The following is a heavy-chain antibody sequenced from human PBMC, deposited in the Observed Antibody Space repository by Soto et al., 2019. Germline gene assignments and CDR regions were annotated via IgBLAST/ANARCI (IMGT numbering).Heavy chain of an antibody. J-gene: IGHJ6*02. D-gene: IGHD2-15*01. CDR1: GYTFTSYS. V-gene: IGHV1-46*01. CDR3: ARDHNFGFILYAMDV. Sequence: ASVKVSCKASGYTFTSYSMHWVRQAPGQGLEWMGIINPSSGRTSYAQNFQGRVTMTSDTSTSIVYMEMSSLKSEDTAAYYCARDHNFGFILYAMDVWGQGTTVTSP. CDR2: INPSSGRT.